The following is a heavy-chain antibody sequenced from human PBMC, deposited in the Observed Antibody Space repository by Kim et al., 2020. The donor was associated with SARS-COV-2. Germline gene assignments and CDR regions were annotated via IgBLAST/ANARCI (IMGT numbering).Heavy chain of an antibody. CDR3: ARKSEDFWSGYYYYMDV. CDR1: GYTFTGYY. Sequence: ASVKVSCKASGYTFTGYYMHWVRQAPGQGLEWMGWINPNSGGTNYAQKFQGRVTMTRDTSISTAYMELSRLRSDDTAVYYCARKSEDFWSGYYYYMDVWGKGTTVTVSS. V-gene: IGHV1-2*02. J-gene: IGHJ6*03. CDR2: INPNSGGT. D-gene: IGHD3-3*01.